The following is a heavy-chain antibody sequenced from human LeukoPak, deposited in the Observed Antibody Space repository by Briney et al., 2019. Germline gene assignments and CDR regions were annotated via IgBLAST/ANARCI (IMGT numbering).Heavy chain of an antibody. J-gene: IGHJ4*02. CDR2: IYYSGST. D-gene: IGHD6-6*01. CDR1: GGSISSGGYY. CDR3: ARNKREYSSPSGSFDY. Sequence: SETLSLTCTVSGGSISSGGYYWSWIRQHPGKGLEWIGYIYYSGSTYYNPSLKSRVTISVDTSKNQFSLKLSSVTAADTAVYYCARNKREYSSPSGSFDYWGQGTLVTVSS. V-gene: IGHV4-31*03.